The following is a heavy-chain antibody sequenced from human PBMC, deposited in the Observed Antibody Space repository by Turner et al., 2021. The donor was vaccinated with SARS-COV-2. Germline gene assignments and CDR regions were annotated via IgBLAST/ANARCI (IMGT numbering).Heavy chain of an antibody. D-gene: IGHD2-15*01. J-gene: IGHJ4*02. V-gene: IGHV3-53*04. Sequence: EVQLVESGGGLVQPGGSLRLSCAASGFTVSSNYMSWVRQAPGKGLGWVSLSYSGGSTYYADSVNGRFTISRHNSKNTLYLQMNSLRAEDTAVYYCASRAANVNTWRYLDYWGQGTLVTVSS. CDR3: ASRAANVNTWRYLDY. CDR2: SYSGGST. CDR1: GFTVSSNY.